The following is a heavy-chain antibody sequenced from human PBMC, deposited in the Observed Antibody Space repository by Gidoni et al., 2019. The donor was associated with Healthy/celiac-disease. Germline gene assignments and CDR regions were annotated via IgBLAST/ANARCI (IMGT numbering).Heavy chain of an antibody. D-gene: IGHD1-1*01. CDR1: RCSFTSGSYS. CDR2: IYYSGIT. V-gene: IGHV4-61*01. J-gene: IGHJ6*02. Sequence: QVQLQDSGPGLVKPSETLFLTCTVPRCSFTSGSYSWSWIRQPQGKGLEWIGYIYYSGITNYNPSRKSRVIISVETSKNQFALMLSSVTAVDTAVYYCARDSGKWNDVGYYYGMDVWGQGTTVTVSS. CDR3: ARDSGKWNDVGYYYGMDV.